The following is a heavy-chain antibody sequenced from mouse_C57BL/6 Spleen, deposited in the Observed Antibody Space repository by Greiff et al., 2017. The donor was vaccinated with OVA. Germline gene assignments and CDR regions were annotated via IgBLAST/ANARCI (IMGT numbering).Heavy chain of an antibody. CDR1: GFTFSGFW. Sequence: EVKLMETGGGLVQPGGSRGLSCEGSGFTFSGFWMSWVRQTPGKTLEWIGDINSDGSAINYAPSIKDRFTIFRDNDKSTLYLQMSNVRSEDTATYFCMRYGPGYYDWYFDVWGTGTTVTVSS. V-gene: IGHV11-2*01. J-gene: IGHJ1*03. CDR2: INSDGSAI. CDR3: MRYGPGYYDWYFDV. D-gene: IGHD2-3*01.